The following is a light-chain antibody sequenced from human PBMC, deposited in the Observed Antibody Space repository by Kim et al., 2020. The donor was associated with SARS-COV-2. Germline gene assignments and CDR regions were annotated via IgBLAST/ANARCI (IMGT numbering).Light chain of an antibody. CDR3: QQYGSSLIT. CDR2: GAS. CDR1: QSVTSTY. V-gene: IGKV3-20*01. Sequence: PGERATLSCRASQSVTSTYLAWYQQKPGQAPRLLIYGASSRAAGIPDRFSGSGSGTDFTLTISRLEPEDFAVYYCQQYGSSLITFGGGTKV. J-gene: IGKJ4*01.